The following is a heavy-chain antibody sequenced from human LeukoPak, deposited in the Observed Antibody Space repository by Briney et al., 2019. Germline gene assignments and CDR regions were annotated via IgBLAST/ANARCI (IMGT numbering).Heavy chain of an antibody. Sequence: PSETLSLTCSVSGGSFSGYYWTWIRQPPGKGLEWVGEIIHEGTTNYSPSLKSRLTISIDTSKNQFSLQLRSVTAADAAIYYCARGRYYFDDSGYFYWGRGTPVTVSS. CDR3: ARGRYYFDDSGYFY. V-gene: IGHV4-34*01. CDR2: IIHEGTT. D-gene: IGHD3-22*01. CDR1: GGSFSGYY. J-gene: IGHJ4*02.